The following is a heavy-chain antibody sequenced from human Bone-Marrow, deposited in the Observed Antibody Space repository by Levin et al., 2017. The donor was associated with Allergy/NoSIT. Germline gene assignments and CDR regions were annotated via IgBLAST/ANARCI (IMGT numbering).Heavy chain of an antibody. CDR3: ARGAGGGGYDRYYFDQ. CDR2: IYTSGST. CDR1: GVSIINYY. Sequence: PSETLSLTCIVSGVSIINYYWSWIRQPAGKGLEWIGRIYTSGSTHYNPSLKGRLIMSVDTSKNQFFLNLNSVTAADTAVYYWARGAGGGGYDRYYFDQWGQGTLVTVSS. V-gene: IGHV4-4*07. D-gene: IGHD5-12*01. J-gene: IGHJ4*02.